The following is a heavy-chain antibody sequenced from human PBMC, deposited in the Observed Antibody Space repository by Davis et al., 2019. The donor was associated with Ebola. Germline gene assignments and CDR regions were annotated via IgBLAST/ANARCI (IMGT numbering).Heavy chain of an antibody. Sequence: SETLSLTCAVYGGSFSGYYWSWIRQPPGKGLEWIGSIYYSGSTYYNPSLKSRVTISVDTSKNQFSLKLSSVTAADTAVYYCARHSLHYYDSSGYYLQNWFDPWGQGTLVTVSS. V-gene: IGHV4-34*01. CDR2: IYYSGST. CDR3: ARHSLHYYDSSGYYLQNWFDP. J-gene: IGHJ5*02. CDR1: GGSFSGYY. D-gene: IGHD3-22*01.